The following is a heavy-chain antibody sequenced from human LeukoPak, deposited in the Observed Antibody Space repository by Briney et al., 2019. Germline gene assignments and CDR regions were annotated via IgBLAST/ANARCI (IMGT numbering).Heavy chain of an antibody. CDR1: GFTFSSYG. Sequence: GGSLRLSCAASGFTFSSYGMHWVRQAPGKGLEWVAFIRYDGSNKYYADSVKGRFTISRDNSKNTLYLQMNSLRAEDTAVYYCAKAQNSGYDYENFDYWGRGTLVTVSS. D-gene: IGHD5-12*01. CDR3: AKAQNSGYDYENFDY. CDR2: IRYDGSNK. V-gene: IGHV3-30*02. J-gene: IGHJ4*02.